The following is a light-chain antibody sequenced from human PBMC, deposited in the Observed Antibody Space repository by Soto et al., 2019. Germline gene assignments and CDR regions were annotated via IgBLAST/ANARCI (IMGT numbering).Light chain of an antibody. CDR3: QQYDRRPRT. V-gene: IGKV3-15*01. J-gene: IGKJ4*02. CDR2: GAS. CDR1: QSVGSN. Sequence: IVITLAPSTLPVSQGERATLSCRASQSVGSNLAWYQQQPGQAPRLLIHGASIRAPGLPVRFSGSGSGTEFTLTISRLQSEDFAVYYCQQYDRRPRTFGRGTKVDIK.